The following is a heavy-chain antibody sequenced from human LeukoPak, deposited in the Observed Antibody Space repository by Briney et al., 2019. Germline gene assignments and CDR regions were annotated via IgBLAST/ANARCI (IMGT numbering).Heavy chain of an antibody. V-gene: IGHV4-38-2*02. CDR3: ARHDYGDYVSKPPYYYYYMDV. J-gene: IGHJ6*03. CDR2: FFLKGST. D-gene: IGHD4-17*01. Sequence: SETLSLTCTVSGYSITSAYYWGWIRPPPGKGLEWIGSFFLKGSTYYNPSLKSRVTISVDTSKNQFSLKLSSVTAADTAVYYCARHDYGDYVSKPPYYYYYMDVWGKGTTVTVSS. CDR1: GYSITSAYY.